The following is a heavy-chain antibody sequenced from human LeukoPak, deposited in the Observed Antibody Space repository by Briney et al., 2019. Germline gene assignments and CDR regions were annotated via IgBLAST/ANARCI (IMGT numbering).Heavy chain of an antibody. V-gene: IGHV4-39*01. Sequence: SETLSLTCTVSGGSISSSSYYWGWIRQPPGKGLEWIGSIYYSGSTYYNPSLKSRVTISVDTSKNQFSLKLSYVTAADTAVYYCARQKAIGGYVSFPFDYWGQGTLVTVSS. CDR2: IYYSGST. D-gene: IGHD5-12*01. CDR1: GGSISSSSYY. J-gene: IGHJ4*02. CDR3: ARQKAIGGYVSFPFDY.